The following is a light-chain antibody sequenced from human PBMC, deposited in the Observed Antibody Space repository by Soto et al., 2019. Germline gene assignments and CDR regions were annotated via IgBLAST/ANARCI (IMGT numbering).Light chain of an antibody. V-gene: IGLV2-23*01. CDR2: EGG. CDR1: TSDVGSYIL. J-gene: IGLJ1*01. Sequence: QSVLTQPASVSGSAGQSITISCTRGTSDVGSYILVSWYQQHPGKAPKLIIYEGGKRPSGVSNRFSGSKSGNTASLTISGLQAEDEADYYCCSYAGSSTFYVFGTGTKVTVL. CDR3: CSYAGSSTFYV.